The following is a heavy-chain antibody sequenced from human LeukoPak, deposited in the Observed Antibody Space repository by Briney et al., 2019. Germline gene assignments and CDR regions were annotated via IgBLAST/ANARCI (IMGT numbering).Heavy chain of an antibody. V-gene: IGHV4-59*08. CDR3: ARHIGAYGAFDI. CDR1: GGSISSYY. CDR2: IYYSGST. J-gene: IGHJ3*02. D-gene: IGHD4-17*01. Sequence: SETLSLTCTVSGGSISSYYWSWIRQPPGKGLEWIGYIYYSGSTNYNPSLKSRVTISVDTSKNQFSLKLSSVTAADTAVYYCARHIGAYGAFDIWGQGTMVTVSS.